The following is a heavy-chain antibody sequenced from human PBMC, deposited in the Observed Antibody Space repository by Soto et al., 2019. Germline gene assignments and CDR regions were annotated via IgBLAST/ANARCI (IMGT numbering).Heavy chain of an antibody. Sequence: EVQLVESGGGLVQPGGSLRLSCAASGFTFGSYWMSWVRQAPGKGLEWLATIKMDASEKKYVDSVKGRFTMSRDNAKNSLYLQIDSLTAEDTDVYYCASDSGYGSGASVNHYLEYWGHGTLVTVSS. J-gene: IGHJ4*01. D-gene: IGHD3-10*01. CDR1: GFTFGSYW. CDR3: ASDSGYGSGASVNHYLEY. V-gene: IGHV3-7*01. CDR2: IKMDASEK.